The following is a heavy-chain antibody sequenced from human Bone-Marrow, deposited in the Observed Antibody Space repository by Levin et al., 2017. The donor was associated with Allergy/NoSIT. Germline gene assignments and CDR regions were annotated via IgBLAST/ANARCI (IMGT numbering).Heavy chain of an antibody. J-gene: IGHJ6*02. V-gene: IGHV3-30*18. Sequence: GGSLRLSCAASDLTFSSYAMHWVRQAPGKGLEWVAVISHDGSRKEYADSVKGRSTISRDNSRNTLSLQMDSLRGEDTAVYYCAKSGGSYLRFYFHGLDVWGLGTTVTVSS. CDR1: DLTFSSYA. CDR2: ISHDGSRK. CDR3: AKSGGSYLRFYFHGLDV. D-gene: IGHD1-26*01.